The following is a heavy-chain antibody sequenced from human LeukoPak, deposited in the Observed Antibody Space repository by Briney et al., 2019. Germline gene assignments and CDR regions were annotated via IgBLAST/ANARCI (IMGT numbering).Heavy chain of an antibody. J-gene: IGHJ4*02. CDR2: IKSDGSST. D-gene: IGHD3-10*01. CDR1: GFTFSSYW. V-gene: IGHV3-74*01. Sequence: TGGSLRLSCAASGFTFSSYWMHWVRQVPGKGLVWVSRIKSDGSSTSYADSVKGRFTMSRDNAKNTLYLQMNSLRAEDTAAYYCVRESRTDYYGDFWGQGTLVTVSS. CDR3: VRESRTDYYGDF.